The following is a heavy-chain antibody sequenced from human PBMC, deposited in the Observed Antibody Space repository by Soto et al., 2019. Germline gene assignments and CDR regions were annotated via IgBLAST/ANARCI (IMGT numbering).Heavy chain of an antibody. Sequence: PGGSLRLSCAASDFTFSTYAMTWVRQVPGRGLQWVATISDSGDLKFYVDSVRGRFTISRDNSRNTLYLQMSNLRPEDTALYYCAKPFFPSITDRPPRFYYRGRRT. CDR1: DFTFSTYA. V-gene: IGHV3-23*01. J-gene: IGHJ2*01. D-gene: IGHD3-10*01. CDR2: ISDSGDLK. CDR3: AKPFFPSITDRPPRFYY.